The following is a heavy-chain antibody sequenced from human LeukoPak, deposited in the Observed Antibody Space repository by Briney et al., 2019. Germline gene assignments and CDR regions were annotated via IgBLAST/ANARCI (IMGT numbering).Heavy chain of an antibody. J-gene: IGHJ4*02. CDR3: ARDQRAAAGIFQLDY. CDR2: IIPIFGTA. CDR1: GGTFSSYA. Sequence: SVRVSCKASGGTFSSYAISWVRQAPGQGLEWMGGIIPIFGTANYAQKFQGRVTITTDESTSTAYMELRSLRSEDTAVYYCARDQRAAAGIFQLDYWGQGTLVTVSS. V-gene: IGHV1-69*05. D-gene: IGHD6-13*01.